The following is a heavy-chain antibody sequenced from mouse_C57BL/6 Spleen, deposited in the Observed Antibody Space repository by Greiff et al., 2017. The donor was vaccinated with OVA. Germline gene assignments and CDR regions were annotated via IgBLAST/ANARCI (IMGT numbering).Heavy chain of an antibody. CDR2: ISSGSSTI. V-gene: IGHV5-17*01. D-gene: IGHD1-1*01. CDR1: GFTFSDYG. CDR3: ARSYYGSSFHYYYAMDY. Sequence: EVKLVESGGGLVKPGGSLKLSCAASGFTFSDYGMHWVRQAPEKGLEWVAYISSGSSTIYYADTVKGRFTISRDNAKNTLFLQMTSLRSEDTAMYYCARSYYGSSFHYYYAMDYWGQGTSVTVSS. J-gene: IGHJ4*01.